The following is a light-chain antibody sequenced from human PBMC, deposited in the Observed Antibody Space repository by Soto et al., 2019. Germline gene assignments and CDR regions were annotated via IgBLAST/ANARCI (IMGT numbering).Light chain of an antibody. CDR1: QSVSSSY. J-gene: IGKJ4*01. V-gene: IGKV3-20*01. CDR3: QQYGSSHPLT. Sequence: EIVLTQSPGTLSLSPGERATLSCRASQSVSSSYLAWYQQKPGQAPRLLIYGASSRATGIPDRFSGSGSGTDFFLTIIRLEPEDFAVYYCQQYGSSHPLTFGGGTKVDIK. CDR2: GAS.